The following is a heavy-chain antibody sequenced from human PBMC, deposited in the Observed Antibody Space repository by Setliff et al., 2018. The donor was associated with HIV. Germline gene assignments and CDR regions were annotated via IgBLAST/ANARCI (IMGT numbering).Heavy chain of an antibody. CDR2: IYYSGST. CDR3: AREYRGSYLVDY. J-gene: IGHJ4*02. V-gene: IGHV4-39*06. CDR1: GGSISSSSYY. Sequence: KASETLSLTCTVSGGSISSSSYYWGWIRQPPGKGLEWIGSIYYSGSTYYNPSLKSRVTISVDTSKNQFPLKLSSVTAADTAVYYCAREYRGSYLVDYWARERWSPSPQ. D-gene: IGHD1-26*01.